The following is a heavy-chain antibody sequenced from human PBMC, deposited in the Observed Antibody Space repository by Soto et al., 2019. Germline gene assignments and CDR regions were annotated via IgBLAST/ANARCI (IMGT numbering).Heavy chain of an antibody. CDR2: IKDGGYT. Sequence: QVQLQQWGAGLLKPSETLSLNCAVNGGSLSGYYWSWIRQPPGKGLEWIGEIKDGGYTNYSPSLKSRATISSDTCNNQFSLRLNSVTAADTGVYYCARGQEGVVATHWDQGALVTVSS. CDR1: GGSLSGYY. V-gene: IGHV4-34*01. J-gene: IGHJ4*02. D-gene: IGHD5-12*01. CDR3: ARGQEGVVATH.